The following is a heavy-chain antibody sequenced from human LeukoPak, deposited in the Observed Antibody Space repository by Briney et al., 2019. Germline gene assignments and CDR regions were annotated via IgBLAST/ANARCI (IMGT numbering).Heavy chain of an antibody. Sequence: GGSLRLSCAASGFTFSSYSMNWDRQAPGKGLEWVSYISSSSSTIYYADSVKGRFTISRDNAKNSLYLQMNSLRAEDTAVYYCARDVYGSGKNWFDPWGQGTLVTVSS. CDR2: ISSSSSTI. J-gene: IGHJ5*02. D-gene: IGHD3-10*01. CDR3: ARDVYGSGKNWFDP. V-gene: IGHV3-48*01. CDR1: GFTFSSYS.